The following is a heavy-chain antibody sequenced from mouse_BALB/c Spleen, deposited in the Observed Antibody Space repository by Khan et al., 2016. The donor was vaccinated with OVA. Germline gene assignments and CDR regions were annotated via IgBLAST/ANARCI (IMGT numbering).Heavy chain of an antibody. CDR3: AINYDYNEGLAD. CDR1: GFSLTTYG. D-gene: IGHD2-4*01. J-gene: IGHJ3*01. V-gene: IGHV2-2*02. Sequence: VQLKESGPGLVQPSQSLSITCTVSGFSLTTYGVHWVRQSPGKGLEWLGVIWSGGSTDYNAAFISRLTISKDNSKCQVFFKMNSLQANDTALYYCAINYDYNEGLADWGQGTLVTVSA. CDR2: IWSGGST.